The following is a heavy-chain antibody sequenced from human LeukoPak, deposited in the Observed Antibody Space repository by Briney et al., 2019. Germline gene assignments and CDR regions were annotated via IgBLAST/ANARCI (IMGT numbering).Heavy chain of an antibody. D-gene: IGHD2-2*01. CDR3: ARRLKLGSSASWRWFDP. CDR1: GYTFTNFG. CDR2: IRGDGAFG. Sequence: ASVTVSCMASGYTFTNFGISWTRRAPGQGLEGMGWIRGDGAFGDYAEKVQGRVTMTTDTSTNTVSMELRSLSPDDAAIYYCARRLKLGSSASWRWFDPWGQGTLVTVYS. V-gene: IGHV1-18*01. J-gene: IGHJ5*02.